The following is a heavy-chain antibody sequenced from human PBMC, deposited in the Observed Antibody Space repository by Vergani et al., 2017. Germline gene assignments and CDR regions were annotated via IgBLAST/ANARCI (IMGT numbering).Heavy chain of an antibody. CDR1: AISLSTYT. Sequence: EVQLVESGGGLVKPGGSLRLSCSESAISLSTYTMSWVRQVPGRGLEWVSTISYSGGSTYYAESVRGRFTISRDRSKSILYLLMNSLRVEDTAIYYCASQAIRGVMADWGQGVLVTVSS. CDR2: ISYSGGST. D-gene: IGHD3-10*01. CDR3: ASQAIRGVMAD. J-gene: IGHJ4*02. V-gene: IGHV3-23*04.